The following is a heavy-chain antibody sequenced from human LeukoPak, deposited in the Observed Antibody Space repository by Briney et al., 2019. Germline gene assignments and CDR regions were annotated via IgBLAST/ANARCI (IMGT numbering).Heavy chain of an antibody. Sequence: PSETLSLTCTVSGGSISSSSYYWGWIRQPPGKGLEWIGSIYYSGSTYYNPSLKSRVTISVDTSKNQFSLKLSSVTAADTAVYYCARQSFRGDDILTGYYPYFDYWGQGTLVTVSS. CDR1: GGSISSSSYY. V-gene: IGHV4-39*01. J-gene: IGHJ4*02. CDR3: ARQSFRGDDILTGYYPYFDY. D-gene: IGHD3-9*01. CDR2: IYYSGST.